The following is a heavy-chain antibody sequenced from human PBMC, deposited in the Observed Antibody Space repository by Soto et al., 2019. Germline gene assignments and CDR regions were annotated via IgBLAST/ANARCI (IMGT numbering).Heavy chain of an antibody. CDR2: ISYDGSNK. Sequence: QVQLVEYGGGVVQPGRSLRLSCAASGFTFSSYAMHWVRQAPGKGLEWVAVISYDGSNKYYADSVKGRFTISRDNSKNTLYLQMNSLRAEDTAVYYCARAAYCGGDCLDDAFDIWGQGTMVTVSS. CDR3: ARAAYCGGDCLDDAFDI. D-gene: IGHD2-21*02. J-gene: IGHJ3*02. V-gene: IGHV3-30-3*01. CDR1: GFTFSSYA.